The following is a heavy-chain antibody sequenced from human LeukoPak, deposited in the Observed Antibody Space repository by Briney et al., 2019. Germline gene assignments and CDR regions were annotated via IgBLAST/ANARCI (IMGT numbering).Heavy chain of an antibody. Sequence: GGSLRLSCAASGFTFSSYWMSWVRQAPGKGLGWVANIKQDGSEKYYVDSVKGRFTISRDNAKNSLYLQMNSLRAEDTAVYYCARINDYVWGSYRFDYWGQGTLVTVSS. CDR2: IKQDGSEK. CDR3: ARINDYVWGSYRFDY. CDR1: GFTFSSYW. D-gene: IGHD3-16*02. V-gene: IGHV3-7*01. J-gene: IGHJ4*02.